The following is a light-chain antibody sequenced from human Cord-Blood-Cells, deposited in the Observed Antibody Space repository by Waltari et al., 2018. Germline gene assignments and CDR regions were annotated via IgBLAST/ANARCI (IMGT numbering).Light chain of an antibody. V-gene: IGLV3-19*01. CDR1: SLRSYY. CDR3: AAWDDSLSGRV. J-gene: IGLJ3*02. CDR2: GKN. Sequence: SSELTQDPAVSVALGQTVRITCQGDSLRSYYASWYQQKPGQAPVLVIYGKNNRPSGIPDRFSGSKSGTSASLAISGLRSEVEADYYCAAWDDSLSGRVFGGGTKLTVL.